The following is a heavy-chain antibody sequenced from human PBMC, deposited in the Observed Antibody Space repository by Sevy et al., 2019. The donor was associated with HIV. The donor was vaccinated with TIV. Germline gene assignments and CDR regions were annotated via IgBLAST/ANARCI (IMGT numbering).Heavy chain of an antibody. CDR2: IYYSGNS. D-gene: IGHD6-19*01. Sequence: SETLSLTCTVSGGSISSSDYYWGWIRQPPGKGLEWIGIIYYSGNSYYNPSLKSRVTISVDTSKSQFSLNLSSVTAADTAVYYCNGGASGGWYEDYWGQGTLVTVSS. J-gene: IGHJ4*02. V-gene: IGHV4-39*01. CDR3: NGGASGGWYEDY. CDR1: GGSISSSDYY.